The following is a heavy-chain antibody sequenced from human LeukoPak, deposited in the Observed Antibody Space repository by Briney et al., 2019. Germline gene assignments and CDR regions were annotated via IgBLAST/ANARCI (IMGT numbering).Heavy chain of an antibody. CDR2: INPSSGGT. V-gene: IGHV1-46*01. CDR1: GLTFTSSV. D-gene: IGHD2-2*01. J-gene: IGHJ6*03. CDR3: ARHSHEYQLLSSYYYYMDV. Sequence: GASVKVSCKASGLTFTSSVMQWVGQAAGQGLEGMGIINPSSGGTSYAQKFQGRVTMTRDMSTSTVYMELSSLRSEDTAVYYCARHSHEYQLLSSYYYYMDVWGKGTTVTVSS.